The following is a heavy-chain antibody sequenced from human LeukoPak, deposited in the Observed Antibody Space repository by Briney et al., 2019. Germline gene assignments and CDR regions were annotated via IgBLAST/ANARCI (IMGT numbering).Heavy chain of an antibody. J-gene: IGHJ4*02. V-gene: IGHV3-23*01. Sequence: PGGSLRLSCAASGFTFSSYAMSWVRQAPGKGLEWVSAISGSGGSTYYADSVKGRFTISRDNSKNTLYLQMNSLRAEDTAVYYCAKGDFGELLYLNFDYWGQGTLVTVSS. CDR1: GFTFSSYA. CDR3: AKGDFGELLYLNFDY. CDR2: ISGSGGST. D-gene: IGHD3-10*01.